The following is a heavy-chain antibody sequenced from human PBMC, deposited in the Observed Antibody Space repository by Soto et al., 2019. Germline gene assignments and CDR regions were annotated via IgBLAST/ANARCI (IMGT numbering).Heavy chain of an antibody. CDR3: AQIRWEGFDY. D-gene: IGHD1-26*01. V-gene: IGHV3-30*18. CDR1: GFTFSSYG. Sequence: PGGSLRLSCAASGFTFSSYGMHWVRQAPGKGLEWVAVISYDGSNKYYADSVKGRFTISRDNSKNTLYLQMNSLRAEDTAVYYCAQIRWEGFDYWGQGTLVTVSS. CDR2: ISYDGSNK. J-gene: IGHJ4*02.